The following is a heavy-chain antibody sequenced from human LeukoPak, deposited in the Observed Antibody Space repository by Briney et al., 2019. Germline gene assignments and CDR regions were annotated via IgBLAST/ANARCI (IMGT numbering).Heavy chain of an antibody. D-gene: IGHD2-2*02. V-gene: IGHV1-46*01. CDR2: INPSDDDT. Sequence: ASVTVSCKASGYTLTNYHMHWMRQAPGQGLEWMGIINPSDDDTTYAQKFQGRVTLTRDMSTSTVYMELSSLRSDDTAVYYCAREKIPPPIKDAYQYYYMDLWGKGTTVTVSS. CDR3: AREKIPPPIKDAYQYYYMDL. CDR1: GYTLTNYH. J-gene: IGHJ6*03.